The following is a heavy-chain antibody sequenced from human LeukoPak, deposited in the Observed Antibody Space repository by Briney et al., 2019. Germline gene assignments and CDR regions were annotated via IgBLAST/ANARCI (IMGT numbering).Heavy chain of an antibody. D-gene: IGHD3-10*01. J-gene: IGHJ3*02. CDR2: IYYTGNT. Sequence: SETLPLTCSVSGDSIIGYYWGWIRQPPGKGLEWIGNIYYTGNTYYNSSLKSRVTISLDTSKNQFSLKVISMTAADTAAYYCTKSDGYGLIRICGRGTMVTVSS. CDR3: TKSDGYGLIRI. V-gene: IGHV4-39*07. CDR1: GDSIIGYY.